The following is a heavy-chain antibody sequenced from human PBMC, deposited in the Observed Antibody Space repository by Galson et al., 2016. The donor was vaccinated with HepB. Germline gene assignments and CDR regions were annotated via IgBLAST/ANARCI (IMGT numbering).Heavy chain of an antibody. CDR3: AGLRTGTIY. V-gene: IGHV3-33*01. D-gene: IGHD3/OR15-3a*01. CDR2: IWYDGSKT. J-gene: IGHJ4*02. CDR1: GFTFRSYG. Sequence: SLRLSCAASGFTFRSYGMHWVRQAPGRGLYWVAFIWYDGSKTYYADSVRGRFTISRDNSKNTVFLQMNSMRAEDTAVYYCAGLRTGTIYWGQGALSPSPQ.